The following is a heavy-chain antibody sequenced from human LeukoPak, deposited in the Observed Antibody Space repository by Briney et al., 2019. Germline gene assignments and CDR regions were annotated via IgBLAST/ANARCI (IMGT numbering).Heavy chain of an antibody. CDR2: VYHGGSS. Sequence: PSETLSLTCTVSGYSISSGFYWGWIRQPPGKGLEWIGDVYHGGSSYYNPSLKSRVTISVDTSKNQFSLNLYSVTAADTAAYYCARRVGSSDCFDYWGQGTLVTVSS. D-gene: IGHD6-6*01. V-gene: IGHV4-38-2*02. CDR1: GYSISSGFY. CDR3: ARRVGSSDCFDY. J-gene: IGHJ4*02.